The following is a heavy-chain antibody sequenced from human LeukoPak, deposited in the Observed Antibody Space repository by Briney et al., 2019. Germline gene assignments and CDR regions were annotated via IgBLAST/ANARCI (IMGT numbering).Heavy chain of an antibody. D-gene: IGHD3-16*01. CDR2: ISYDGSNK. V-gene: IGHV3-30-3*01. CDR1: GFTFSSYA. CDR3: ASCGRYGY. J-gene: IGHJ4*02. Sequence: GGSLRLSCAASGFTFSSYAMHWVRQAPGKGLEWVAVISYDGSNKYHADSVKGRFTISRDNSKNTLYLQMNSLRAEDTAVYYCASCGRYGYWGQGTLVTVSS.